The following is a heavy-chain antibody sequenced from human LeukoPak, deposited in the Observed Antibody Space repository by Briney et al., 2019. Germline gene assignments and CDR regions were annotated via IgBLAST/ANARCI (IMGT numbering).Heavy chain of an antibody. Sequence: PGGSLRLSCATSGFTFSSYAMHWVRQAPGKGLEWVAVISYDGSNKYYADSVKGRFTISRDNSKNTLYLQMNSLRAEDTAVYYCAREDNYDGGPDAFDIWGQGTMVTVSS. CDR2: ISYDGSNK. CDR3: AREDNYDGGPDAFDI. CDR1: GFTFSSYA. V-gene: IGHV3-30-3*01. J-gene: IGHJ3*02. D-gene: IGHD4-23*01.